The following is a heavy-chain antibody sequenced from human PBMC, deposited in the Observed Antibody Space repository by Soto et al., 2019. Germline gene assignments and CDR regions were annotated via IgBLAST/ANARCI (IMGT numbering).Heavy chain of an antibody. D-gene: IGHD3-3*01. Sequence: GGSLRLSCAASGFTFSSYAMHWVRQAPGKGLEWVAVISYDGSNKYYADSVKGRFTISRDNSKNTLYLQMNSLRAEDTAVYYCASQEWSNWGQGTLVTVSS. J-gene: IGHJ4*02. V-gene: IGHV3-30-3*01. CDR3: ASQEWSN. CDR2: ISYDGSNK. CDR1: GFTFSSYA.